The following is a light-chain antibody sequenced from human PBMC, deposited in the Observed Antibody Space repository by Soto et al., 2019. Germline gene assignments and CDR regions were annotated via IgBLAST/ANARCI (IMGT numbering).Light chain of an antibody. CDR2: GAP. CDR3: QHYQSGHPIT. J-gene: IGKJ5*01. CDR1: QSLGTR. V-gene: IGKV3-20*01. Sequence: ILLTQSPDNLSLSPGERATLSCRAAQSLGTRLAWYQPTTGQAPRLLISGAPSRANGIPDRFTGSGSETSFTLTISRLEPEDFALYYCQHYQSGHPITFGQGTRLEIK.